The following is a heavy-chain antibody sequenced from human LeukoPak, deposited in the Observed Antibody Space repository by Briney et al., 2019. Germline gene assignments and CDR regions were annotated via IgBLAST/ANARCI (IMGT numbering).Heavy chain of an antibody. Sequence: ASVKVFCKVSGYTLTELSMHWVRQAPGKGLEWMGGFDPEDGETIYAQKFQGRVTMTEDTSTDTAYMELSSLRSEDTAVYYCATDTNPRLGSGIYFDYWGQGTLVTVSS. V-gene: IGHV1-24*01. D-gene: IGHD3-10*01. J-gene: IGHJ4*02. CDR1: GYTLTELS. CDR2: FDPEDGET. CDR3: ATDTNPRLGSGIYFDY.